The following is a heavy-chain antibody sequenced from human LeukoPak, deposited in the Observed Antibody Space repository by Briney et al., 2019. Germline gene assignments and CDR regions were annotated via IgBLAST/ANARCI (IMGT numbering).Heavy chain of an antibody. V-gene: IGHV4-61*02. D-gene: IGHD6-19*01. Sequence: PSETLSLTCSVSGVSISSGAYYWSWLRQPAGKGLEWIGRIYASGSTNYSPSLKSRVTISVDTSKNQFSLKLTSVTAADTAVYYCASEYMAVAGTFVYWGQGALVTVSS. CDR1: GVSISSGAYY. CDR3: ASEYMAVAGTFVY. CDR2: IYASGST. J-gene: IGHJ4*02.